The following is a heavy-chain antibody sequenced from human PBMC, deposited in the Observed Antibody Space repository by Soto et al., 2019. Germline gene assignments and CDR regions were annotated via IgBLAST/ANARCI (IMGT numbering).Heavy chain of an antibody. CDR3: ARRAYNYGAPNYYVYYALDV. J-gene: IGHJ6*01. D-gene: IGHD5-18*01. Sequence: GGSMRLPCAPARFSFSGYEMNWVRQALGQGLELISYISGSGTTKYHADSVKGRFTISNDNAKKSRYLQMSSLRAVDTALYYCARRAYNYGAPNYYVYYALDVWGHGTTVTVAS. CDR2: ISGSGTTK. V-gene: IGHV3-48*03. CDR1: RFSFSGYE.